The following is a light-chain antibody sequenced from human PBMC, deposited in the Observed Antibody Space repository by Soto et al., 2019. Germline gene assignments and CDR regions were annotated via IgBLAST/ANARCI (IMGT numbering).Light chain of an antibody. J-gene: IGKJ1*01. CDR3: QQYNSYPWT. CDR2: EAS. CDR1: QSINSW. Sequence: DIQMTQSPSTLSASVGDRVTITCRASQSINSWLAWHQQKPGKAPKLLIYEASTLESGVPSRFSRSASGTEFTLTISSLQPDDFATYYCQQYNSYPWTFGQGTKVEIK. V-gene: IGKV1-5*03.